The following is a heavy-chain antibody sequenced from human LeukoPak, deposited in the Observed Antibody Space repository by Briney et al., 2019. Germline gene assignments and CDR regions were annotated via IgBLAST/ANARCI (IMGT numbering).Heavy chain of an antibody. CDR2: IIPIFGTA. Sequence: SVKVSCKASGGTFSSYAISWVRQAPGQGLEWMGGIIPIFGTANYAQKFQGRVTITADESTSTAYMELSSLRSEDTAVYYCARVPRRAAALYYFDYWGQGTLVTVSS. J-gene: IGHJ4*02. CDR3: ARVPRRAAALYYFDY. D-gene: IGHD6-13*01. V-gene: IGHV1-69*01. CDR1: GGTFSSYA.